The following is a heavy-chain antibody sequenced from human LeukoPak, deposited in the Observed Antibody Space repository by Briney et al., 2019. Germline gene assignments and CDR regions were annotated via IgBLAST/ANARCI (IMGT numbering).Heavy chain of an antibody. J-gene: IGHJ6*03. CDR3: ARVQLVPAANYYYYYMDV. CDR1: GFTFSSDG. Sequence: GGSLRLSCAASGFTFSSDGMHWVRQAPGKGLEWVTFIGYDGNDKYYADSVKGRFTISRDNAKNSLYLQMNSLRAEDTALYYCARVQLVPAANYYYYYMDVWGKGTTVTVSS. V-gene: IGHV3-30*02. CDR2: IGYDGNDK. D-gene: IGHD2-2*01.